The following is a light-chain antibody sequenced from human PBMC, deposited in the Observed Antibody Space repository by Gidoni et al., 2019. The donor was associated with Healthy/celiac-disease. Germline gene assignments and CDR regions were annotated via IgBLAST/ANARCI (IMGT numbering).Light chain of an antibody. Sequence: DIVLTPSPDSLAVSLVERATINCKSSQSVLYSSNNTNYLAWYQQKPGQPPTLLIYWASTRESGVPDRFSGSGSGTDFTLTSSSLQAEDVAVYYCQQYYGIPLTFGGGTKVEIK. CDR1: QSVLYSSNNTNY. V-gene: IGKV4-1*01. CDR3: QQYYGIPLT. J-gene: IGKJ4*01. CDR2: WAS.